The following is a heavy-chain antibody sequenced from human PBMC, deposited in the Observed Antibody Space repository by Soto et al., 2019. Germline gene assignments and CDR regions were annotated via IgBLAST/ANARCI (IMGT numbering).Heavy chain of an antibody. D-gene: IGHD6-6*01. Sequence: PGGSLRLSCAVSGFTFRGYAMSWVRQAPGKGLEWVSAITNSGGDTYHADSVKGRFTISRDNSKNTLYLQMNSLRAEDAAVYYCVKGRDNTRPYYFDYWGQGTRVTVSS. CDR3: VKGRDNTRPYYFDY. CDR1: GFTFRGYA. CDR2: ITNSGGDT. V-gene: IGHV3-23*01. J-gene: IGHJ4*02.